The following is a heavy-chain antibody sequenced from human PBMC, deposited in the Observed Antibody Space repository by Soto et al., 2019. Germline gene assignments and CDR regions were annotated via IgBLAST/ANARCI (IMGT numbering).Heavy chain of an antibody. J-gene: IGHJ6*02. Sequence: PGWSLRLSCAASGFTFRTYAMSWVRQAPGKGLEWVSVISGSTGKTYYADSVKGRFTISRDNSKNTLSLQMNSLRGEDTAVYFCAKNRGSGSPYSYNMEGWRQGTMCNVS. D-gene: IGHD3-10*01. CDR3: AKNRGSGSPYSYNMEG. CDR2: ISGSTGKT. V-gene: IGHV3-23*01. CDR1: GFTFRTYA.